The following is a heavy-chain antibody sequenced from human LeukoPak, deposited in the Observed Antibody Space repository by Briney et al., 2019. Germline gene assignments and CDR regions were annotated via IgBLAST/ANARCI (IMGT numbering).Heavy chain of an antibody. D-gene: IGHD2-2*01. J-gene: IGHJ4*02. CDR1: GFTFSSYS. CDR2: ISSSSSYI. CDR3: ASPYCSSTSCYESIDY. Sequence: GGSLRLSCAASGFTFSSYSMNWVRQAPGKGLEWVSSISSSSSYIYYADSVKGRFTISRDNAKNSLYLQMNSLRAEDTAVYYCASPYCSSTSCYESIDYWGQGTLVTVSS. V-gene: IGHV3-21*01.